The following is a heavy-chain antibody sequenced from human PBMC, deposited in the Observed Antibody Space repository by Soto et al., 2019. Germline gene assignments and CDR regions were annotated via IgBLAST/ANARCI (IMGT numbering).Heavy chain of an antibody. CDR1: GGSISSYY. CDR3: AKTTLGYCSSTSCSIFDY. CDR2: IYYSGTT. D-gene: IGHD2-2*01. J-gene: IGHJ4*02. V-gene: IGHV4-59*08. Sequence: SETLSFTCTVSGGSISSYYWSWIRQPPGKGLEWIRYIYYSGTTNYNPSLNSRVTISVDTSKNQFSLKLSSVTAADTAVYYCAKTTLGYCSSTSCSIFDYWGQGTLVTVSS.